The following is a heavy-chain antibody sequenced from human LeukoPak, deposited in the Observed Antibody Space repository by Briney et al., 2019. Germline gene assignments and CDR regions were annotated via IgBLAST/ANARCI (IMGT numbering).Heavy chain of an antibody. J-gene: IGHJ6*03. D-gene: IGHD2-15*01. CDR1: GGSFSGYY. Sequence: PSETLSLTCAVYGGSFSGYYWSWIRQPPGKGLEWIGEINHSGSTNYNPSLKSRVTISVDTSKNQFSLKLSSVTAADTAVYYCARSRGGYCSGGSCYSYYYYMDVWGKGTTVTVSS. V-gene: IGHV4-34*01. CDR2: INHSGST. CDR3: ARSRGGYCSGGSCYSYYYYMDV.